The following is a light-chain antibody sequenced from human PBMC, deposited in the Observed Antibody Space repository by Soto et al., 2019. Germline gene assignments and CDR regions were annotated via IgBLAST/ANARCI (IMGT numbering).Light chain of an antibody. Sequence: EIGMTQSPATLSVSPGERATLSCRASQSVSINLAWYQQKPGQAPRLLIYGASSRVTGFPARFSGSGSGTEFTLTISSLQPEDFATYYCQQFHSFSRTFGQGTKVDIK. CDR1: QSVSIN. V-gene: IGKV3-15*01. J-gene: IGKJ1*01. CDR3: QQFHSFSRT. CDR2: GAS.